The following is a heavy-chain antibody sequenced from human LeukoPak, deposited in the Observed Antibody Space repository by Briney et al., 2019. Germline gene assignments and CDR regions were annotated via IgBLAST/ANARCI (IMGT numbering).Heavy chain of an antibody. V-gene: IGHV1-69*13. CDR2: IIPIFGTA. D-gene: IGHD3-10*01. Sequence: SVKVSCKASGGTFSSYSISWVRQAPGQGLEWMGGIIPIFGTANYAQKFQGRVTITADESTSTAYMELSSLRSEDTAVYYCARVYPWRYYYGSGSSRKGSGNLWFDPWGQGTLVTVSS. CDR3: ARVYPWRYYYGSGSSRKGSGNLWFDP. J-gene: IGHJ5*02. CDR1: GGTFSSYS.